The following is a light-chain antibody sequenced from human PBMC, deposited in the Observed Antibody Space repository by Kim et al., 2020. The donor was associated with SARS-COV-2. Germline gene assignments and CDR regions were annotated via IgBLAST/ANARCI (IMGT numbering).Light chain of an antibody. CDR2: KAS. V-gene: IGKV1-5*03. Sequence: DIQMTQSPSTLSASVGDRVTITCRASQSVSDSSAWYQQRPGKAPKFLIYKASILETGVPSRFTGSGSGTEFTLTITSLQPDDFATYYCQQYNSYPKTFGQGTKVDIK. CDR1: QSVSDS. CDR3: QQYNSYPKT. J-gene: IGKJ1*01.